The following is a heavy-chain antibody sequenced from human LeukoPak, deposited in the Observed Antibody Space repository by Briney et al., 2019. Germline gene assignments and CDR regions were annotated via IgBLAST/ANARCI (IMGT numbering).Heavy chain of an antibody. CDR2: ISYDGSNK. V-gene: IGHV3-30*04. Sequence: GRALRLSCASSGFTFSSYAMHWVRQAPGKGVEGVAGISYDGSNKYYADSVKGRFTISRDNSKNTLYLQMNSLRAEDTAVYYCARDGGRFRVAVNYYYYGMDVWGKGTTVTVSS. CDR1: GFTFSSYA. J-gene: IGHJ6*04. CDR3: ARDGGRFRVAVNYYYYGMDV. D-gene: IGHD2-15*01.